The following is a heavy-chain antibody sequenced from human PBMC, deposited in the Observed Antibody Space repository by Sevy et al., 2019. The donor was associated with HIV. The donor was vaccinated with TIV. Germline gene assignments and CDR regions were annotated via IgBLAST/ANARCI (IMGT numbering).Heavy chain of an antibody. Sequence: LSLTCAATGFSLNDYYMTWIRQAPGKGLEWVSYISGDSGHTNYAESVKGRFTISRDNTKNFVYLQMDGLRAEDTATYYCARDGNSGYYFNYYYYGMDVWGQGTTVTVSS. CDR2: ISGDSGHT. CDR3: ARDGNSGYYFNYYYYGMDV. D-gene: IGHD3-22*01. CDR1: GFSLNDYY. J-gene: IGHJ6*02. V-gene: IGHV3-11*06.